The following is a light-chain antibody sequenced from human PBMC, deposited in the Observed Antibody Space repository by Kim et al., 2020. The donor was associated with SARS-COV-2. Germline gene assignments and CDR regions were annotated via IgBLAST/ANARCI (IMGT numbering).Light chain of an antibody. CDR1: SSDVGAYKY. CDR2: DVS. J-gene: IGLJ1*01. V-gene: IGLV2-14*01. Sequence: QSALTQPASVSGSPGQSITIPCTGTSSDVGAYKYVSWYQQHPGKAPELMIFDVSERPSGISNRFSGSKSGNTASLTISGLQAEDEADYYCSSYARSSSYVFGTGTKVTVL. CDR3: SSYARSSSYV.